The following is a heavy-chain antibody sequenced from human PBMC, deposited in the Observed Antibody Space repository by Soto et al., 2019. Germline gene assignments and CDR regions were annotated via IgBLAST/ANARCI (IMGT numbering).Heavy chain of an antibody. J-gene: IGHJ6*02. Sequence: QVQLEESGGGVVQPGTSLRLSCAASGFTFNAYSMHWVRQAPGKGLEWVAVISYDGHHEYYVDSVKGRFTISRDNPKNAVFLHMNSLTVEDTAVYFCAKDRAGLAVRRRSYVYYGMDAWGQGTTVIVS. CDR2: ISYDGHHE. V-gene: IGHV3-30*04. CDR1: GFTFNAYS. D-gene: IGHD6-19*01. CDR3: AKDRAGLAVRRRSYVYYGMDA.